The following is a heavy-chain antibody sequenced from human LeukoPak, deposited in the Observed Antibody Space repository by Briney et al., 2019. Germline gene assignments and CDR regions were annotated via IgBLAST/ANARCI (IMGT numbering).Heavy chain of an antibody. CDR3: ARGRSGSSLFVYYYYYMDV. D-gene: IGHD6-6*01. V-gene: IGHV1-8*03. CDR1: GYTFTSYD. Sequence: ASVKVSCKASGYTFTSYDINWVRQATGQGLGWMGWMNPNSGNTGYAQKFQGRVTITRNTSISTAYMELSSLRSEDTAVYYCARGRSGSSLFVYYYYYMDVWGKGTTVTVSS. CDR2: MNPNSGNT. J-gene: IGHJ6*03.